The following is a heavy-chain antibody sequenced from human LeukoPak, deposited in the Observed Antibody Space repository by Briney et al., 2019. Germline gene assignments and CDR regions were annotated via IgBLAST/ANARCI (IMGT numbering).Heavy chain of an antibody. V-gene: IGHV1-8*02. Sequence: ASVKVSCKASGYTFTGYYMHWVRQAPGQGLEWMGWINPNSGNTGYAQKFQGRVTMTRNTSISTAYMELSSLRSEDTAVYYCARSTYYYDSSGYYYGYWGQGTLVTVSS. J-gene: IGHJ4*02. CDR2: INPNSGNT. D-gene: IGHD3-22*01. CDR3: ARSTYYYDSSGYYYGY. CDR1: GYTFTGYY.